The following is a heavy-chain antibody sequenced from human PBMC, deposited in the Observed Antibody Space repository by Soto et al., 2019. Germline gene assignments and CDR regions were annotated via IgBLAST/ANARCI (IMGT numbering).Heavy chain of an antibody. CDR1: GFTFSTYG. D-gene: IGHD1-26*01. CDR3: AKDRWEFTRYFDS. Sequence: QVQLVESGGGVVQPGTSLRLSCAASGFTFSTYGMHWVPQVPGKGLEWVAVVSKDGSDQFYADSVKGRFTVSRDNSMNTLFLQMNTLRLEDTAVYYCAKDRWEFTRYFDSWGQGMLVTVSS. CDR2: VSKDGSDQ. V-gene: IGHV3-30*18. J-gene: IGHJ4*02.